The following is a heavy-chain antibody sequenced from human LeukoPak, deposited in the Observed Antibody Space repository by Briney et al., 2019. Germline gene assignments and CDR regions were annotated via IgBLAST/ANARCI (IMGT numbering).Heavy chain of an antibody. Sequence: GGSLRLSCAASGFTFSSYSMNWVRQAPGKGLEWVSYISSSSSTIYYADSVKGRFTISRDNAKNSLYLQMNSLRAEDTAVYYCAKRGYSSGWDYYYYMDVWGKGTTVTVSS. CDR2: ISSSSSTI. V-gene: IGHV3-48*01. CDR3: AKRGYSSGWDYYYYMDV. CDR1: GFTFSSYS. J-gene: IGHJ6*03. D-gene: IGHD6-19*01.